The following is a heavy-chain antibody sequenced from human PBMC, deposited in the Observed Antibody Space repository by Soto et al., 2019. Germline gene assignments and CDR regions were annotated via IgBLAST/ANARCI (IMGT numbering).Heavy chain of an antibody. Sequence: SETLSLTCTVSVGSISSYYWSWIRQPPGKGLEWIGYIYYSGSTNYNPSLKSRVTISVDTSKNQFSLKLSSVTAADTAVYYCARSMGLYCSGGSCYGGDWFDPWGQGTLVTVSS. V-gene: IGHV4-59*01. CDR2: IYYSGST. J-gene: IGHJ5*02. CDR3: ARSMGLYCSGGSCYGGDWFDP. CDR1: VGSISSYY. D-gene: IGHD2-15*01.